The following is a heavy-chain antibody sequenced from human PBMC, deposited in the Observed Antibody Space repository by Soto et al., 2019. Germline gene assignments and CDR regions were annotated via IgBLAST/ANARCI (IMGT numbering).Heavy chain of an antibody. V-gene: IGHV5-10-1*03. CDR3: ARSTRRNLRI. J-gene: IGHJ4*02. CDR2: IDPADSNA. CDR1: GYTFTSYW. Sequence: EVQLVQSGAEVKKTGEAPRISCRGSGYTFTSYWIAWVRQMPGKGLEWMGRIDPADSNATYSPSFQGHVTFSCDKSISTAYLQWNGLAASDTAMYFCARSTRRNLRIWGQGTLVTVSS.